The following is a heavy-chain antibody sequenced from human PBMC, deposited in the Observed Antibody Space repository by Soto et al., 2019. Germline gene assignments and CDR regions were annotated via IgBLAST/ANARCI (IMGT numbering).Heavy chain of an antibody. V-gene: IGHV3-23*01. CDR2: VSAGGDMT. D-gene: IGHD3-10*01. Sequence: DVQLLESGGDLVQPGGSLRLSCAASGVTFSSYAMSWVRQAPGKGLEWVSSVSAGGDMTYYSDSVKVRFTISRDNSNNALFLQMNSLRAEDTALYYCARGDRGGSGSPASYYYSGLDVWGQGTTVTVSS. J-gene: IGHJ6*02. CDR3: ARGDRGGSGSPASYYYSGLDV. CDR1: GVTFSSYA.